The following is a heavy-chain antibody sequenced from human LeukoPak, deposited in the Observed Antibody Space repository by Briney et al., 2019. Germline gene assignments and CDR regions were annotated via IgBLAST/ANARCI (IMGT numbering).Heavy chain of an antibody. Sequence: GGSLRLSCAASGFTFYDYAMHWVRQAPGKGLEWVSGISWNSGSIGYADSVKGRFTISRDNAKNSLYLQMNSLRAEDTAVYYCAVQRTLWQQVLDHWGQGTLVTVSS. D-gene: IGHD6-13*01. CDR1: GFTFYDYA. CDR3: AVQRTLWQQVLDH. J-gene: IGHJ4*02. CDR2: ISWNSGSI. V-gene: IGHV3-9*01.